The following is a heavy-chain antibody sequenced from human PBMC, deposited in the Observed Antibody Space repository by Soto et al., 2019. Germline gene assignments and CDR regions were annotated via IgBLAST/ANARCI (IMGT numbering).Heavy chain of an antibody. D-gene: IGHD4-17*01. CDR1: GGSISSGGYY. J-gene: IGHJ4*02. CDR3: ARGRVTTDDY. CDR2: IFYSGST. V-gene: IGHV4-31*03. Sequence: SETLSLTCTVSGGSISSGGYYWSWIRQHPGKGLEWIGYIFYSGSTYYNPSLKSRVTISVDTSKNQFSLKLSSVTAADTAVYYCARGRVTTDDYWGQGTLVTVSS.